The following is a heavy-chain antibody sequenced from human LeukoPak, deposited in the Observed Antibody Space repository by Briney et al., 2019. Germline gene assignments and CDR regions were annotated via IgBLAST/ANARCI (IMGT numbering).Heavy chain of an antibody. Sequence: ASVKVSCKTSGYTFTDYYLHWVRQAPGQGLEWMGRIDPNSGSTNHAQKFQVRVTVTRDTSISTVYMELSGLRSDDTAVYYCARVPGPYTTSRFDYWGQGTLVTVSS. CDR3: ARVPGPYTTSRFDY. J-gene: IGHJ4*02. D-gene: IGHD6-13*01. CDR1: GYTFTDYY. CDR2: IDPNSGST. V-gene: IGHV1-2*02.